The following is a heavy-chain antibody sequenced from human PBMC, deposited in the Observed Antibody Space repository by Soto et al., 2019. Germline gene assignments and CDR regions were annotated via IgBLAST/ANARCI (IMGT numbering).Heavy chain of an antibody. CDR2: ISGSGGST. CDR3: SKCPIYCSGGSCSTLLDY. J-gene: IGHJ4*02. CDR1: GFTFSSYA. Sequence: EVQLLESGGGLVQPGGSLRLSCAASGFTFSSYAMSWVRQAPGKGLEWVSAISGSGGSTYYADSVKGRFTISRDNPKNTLYLQMNSLRAEDTAVYYCSKCPIYCSGGSCSTLLDYWGQGTLVTGSS. V-gene: IGHV3-23*01. D-gene: IGHD2-15*01.